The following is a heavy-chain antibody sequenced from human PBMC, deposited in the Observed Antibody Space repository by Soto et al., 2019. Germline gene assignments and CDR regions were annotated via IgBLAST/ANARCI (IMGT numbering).Heavy chain of an antibody. CDR1: GGSISSGDYY. V-gene: IGHV4-30-4*01. Sequence: PSETLSLTCTVSGGSISSGDYYWSWIRQPPGKGLEWIGYIYYSGSTYYNPSLKSRVTISVDTSKNQFSLKLSSVTAADTAVYYCARAYDYVWGTQGNWFDPWGQGTLVTVS. J-gene: IGHJ5*02. D-gene: IGHD3-16*01. CDR2: IYYSGST. CDR3: ARAYDYVWGTQGNWFDP.